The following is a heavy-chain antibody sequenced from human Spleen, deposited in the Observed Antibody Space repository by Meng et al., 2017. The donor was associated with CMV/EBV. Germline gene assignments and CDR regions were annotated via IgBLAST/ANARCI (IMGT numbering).Heavy chain of an antibody. CDR2: VYYSGST. D-gene: IGHD5-18*01. J-gene: IGHJ4*02. Sequence: GSLRLSCAVHGGSFSGYYWSWIRQPPGKGLEWIGSVYYSGSTYYNPSLKSRVSISADMSKNQFSLKLSSVTAADTAVYYCARILYNYGYDYWGQGTLVTVSS. CDR3: ARILYNYGYDY. CDR1: GGSFSGYY. V-gene: IGHV4-34*01.